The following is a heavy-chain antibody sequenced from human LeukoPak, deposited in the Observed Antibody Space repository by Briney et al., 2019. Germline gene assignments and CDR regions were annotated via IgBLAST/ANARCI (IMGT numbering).Heavy chain of an antibody. Sequence: GGSLRLSCAASGFTFSSYWMHWARHAPGKGLVWVSRINSDGSSTSYADSVKGRFTISRDNAKNTLYMQMNSLRAEGTAVYYCARHLGSSSWYVYYYYYGMDVWGQGTTVTVSS. CDR3: ARHLGSSSWYVYYYYYGMDV. V-gene: IGHV3-74*01. CDR2: INSDGSST. J-gene: IGHJ6*02. D-gene: IGHD6-13*01. CDR1: GFTFSSYW.